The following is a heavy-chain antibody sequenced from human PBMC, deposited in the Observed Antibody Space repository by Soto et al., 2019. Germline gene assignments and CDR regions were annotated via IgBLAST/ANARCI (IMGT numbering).Heavy chain of an antibody. CDR3: ARGGSDYEGSGYYQGHV. CDR2: MVPIFGA. J-gene: IGHJ6*02. CDR1: GGTFSNYG. V-gene: IGHV1-69*12. Sequence: QVQLVQSGAEVKKPGSSVKVSYKSSGGTFSNYGFSWVRQAPGQGLECMGVMVPIFGAEHPQKFQGRVTITADESTNTVFMELRGLRSEDTAVYYCARGGSDYEGSGYYQGHVWGQGTTVTVSS. D-gene: IGHD3-22*01.